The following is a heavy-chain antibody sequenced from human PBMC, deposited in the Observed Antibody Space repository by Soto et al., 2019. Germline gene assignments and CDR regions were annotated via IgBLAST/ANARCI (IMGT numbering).Heavy chain of an antibody. CDR3: ARDNREYSSSSIFDY. CDR1: GFTFSSYA. J-gene: IGHJ4*02. CDR2: ISYDGSNK. D-gene: IGHD6-6*01. V-gene: IGHV3-30-3*01. Sequence: QVQLVESGGGVVQPGRSLRLSCAASGFTFSSYAMHWVRQAPGKGLEWVAVISYDGSNKYYADSVKGRFTISRDNSKNTLYLQMNGLRAEDTAVYYCARDNREYSSSSIFDYWGQGTLVTVSS.